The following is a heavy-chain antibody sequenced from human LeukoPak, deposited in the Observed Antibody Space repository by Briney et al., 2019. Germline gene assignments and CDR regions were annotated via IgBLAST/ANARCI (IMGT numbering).Heavy chain of an antibody. CDR2: IRSNSDGGTI. V-gene: IGHV3-15*07. J-gene: IGHJ5*02. CDR3: ATDFYDST. Sequence: GGSLRLSCAVSGFIFSSYWMNWVRQAPGKGLEWVGRIRSNSDGGTIDYAAPVKGRFTLSRDDSKTTLYLQMNSLQTEDTAVYYCATDFYDSTWGQGTLVTVSS. D-gene: IGHD3-22*01. CDR1: GFIFSSYW.